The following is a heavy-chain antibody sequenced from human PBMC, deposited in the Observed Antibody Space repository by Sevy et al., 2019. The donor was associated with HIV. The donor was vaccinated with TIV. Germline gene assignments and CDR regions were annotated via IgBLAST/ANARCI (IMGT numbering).Heavy chain of an antibody. CDR1: GFTLSNYW. V-gene: IGHV3-7*01. D-gene: IGHD1-26*01. CDR2: IDQDGSDR. CDR3: ARDLFSGSYYENY. Sequence: GGSLRLSCAVSGFTLSNYWMSWVRQAPGKGLEWVANIDQDGSDRYYVDSVKGRFTISRDNAKNSLYLQMNSRRAEDTAVYYCARDLFSGSYYENYWGQGTLVTVSS. J-gene: IGHJ4*02.